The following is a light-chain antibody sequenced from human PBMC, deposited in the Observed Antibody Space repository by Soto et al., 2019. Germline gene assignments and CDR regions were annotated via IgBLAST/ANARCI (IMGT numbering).Light chain of an antibody. CDR3: QQYNNWPPDRT. V-gene: IGKV3-15*01. J-gene: IGKJ1*01. CDR2: GAS. CDR1: QRVVSN. Sequence: EIEMTQSPATLSVSPAERATLSCRASQRVVSNLAWYQQKPGQAHRLLIYGASTRATGIPARFSGSGSGTEFTLTISSLQSEDFAIYFCQQYNNWPPDRTFGQGTKVEIK.